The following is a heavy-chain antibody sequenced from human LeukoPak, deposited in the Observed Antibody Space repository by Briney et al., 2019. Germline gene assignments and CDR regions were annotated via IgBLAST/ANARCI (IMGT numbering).Heavy chain of an antibody. CDR2: ISAYNGNT. D-gene: IGHD3-16*02. Sequence: ASVKVSCKASGYTFTSYGISWVRQAPGQGLEWMGWISAYNGNTNYAQKLQGRVTMTTDTSTSTAYMELRSLRSDDTAVYYCARGVMITFGGVIVIPYGLDYWGQGTLVTVSS. V-gene: IGHV1-18*01. J-gene: IGHJ4*02. CDR1: GYTFTSYG. CDR3: ARGVMITFGGVIVIPYGLDY.